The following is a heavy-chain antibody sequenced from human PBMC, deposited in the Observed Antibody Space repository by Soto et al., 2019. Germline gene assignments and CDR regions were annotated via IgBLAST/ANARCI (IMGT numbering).Heavy chain of an antibody. CDR2: IIPIFGTA. D-gene: IGHD3-22*01. V-gene: IGHV1-69*06. CDR1: GGTFSSYA. J-gene: IGHJ5*02. CDR3: ATETYYYDSSGYRWFDP. Sequence: SVKVSCKASGGTFSSYAISWVRQAPGQGLEWMGGIIPIFGTANYAQKFKGRVTITADKSTSTAHMELSSLRSEDTAVYYCATETYYYDSSGYRWFDPWGQGTLVTVSS.